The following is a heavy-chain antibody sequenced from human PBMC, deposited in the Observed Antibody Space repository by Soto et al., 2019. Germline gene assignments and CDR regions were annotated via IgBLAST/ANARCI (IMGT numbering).Heavy chain of an antibody. CDR1: GDSVSSYY. CDR2: ISYSGSI. CDR3: ASADSTPYYFDY. J-gene: IGHJ4*02. V-gene: IGHV4-59*02. Sequence: QVQPQESGPGLVKPSETLSLTCIVSGDSVSSYYWSWIRQPPGKGLEWIGYISYSGSIKHNPSLESRVTMSVDTSKNQFSLKLNSVTAADTAVYYCASADSTPYYFDYWGQGTLVTVSS. D-gene: IGHD2-2*01.